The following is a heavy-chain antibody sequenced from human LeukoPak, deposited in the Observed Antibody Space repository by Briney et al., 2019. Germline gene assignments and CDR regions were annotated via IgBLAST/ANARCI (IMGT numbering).Heavy chain of an antibody. CDR3: ARVTGIRVVVPAAKGGFDP. D-gene: IGHD2-2*01. V-gene: IGHV1-8*02. CDR2: MNPNSGNT. J-gene: IGHJ5*02. Sequence: ASVKVSCKASGYTFTGYYMHWVRQAPGQGLEWMGWMNPNSGNTGYAQKFQGRVTMTRNTSISTAYMELSSLRSEDTAVYYCARVTGIRVVVPAAKGGFDPWGQGTLVTVSS. CDR1: GYTFTGYY.